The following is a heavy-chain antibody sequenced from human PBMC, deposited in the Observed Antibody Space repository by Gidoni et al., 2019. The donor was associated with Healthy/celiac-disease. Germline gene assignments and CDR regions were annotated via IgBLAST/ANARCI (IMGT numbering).Heavy chain of an antibody. CDR3: ARGGDYFDY. Sequence: QVQLVESGGGVVPPGRSLRLSCAASGFTFSRYAMHWVRQAPGKGLEWVAVISYDGSNKYYADSVKGRFTISRDNSKNTLYLQMNSLRAEDTAVYYCARGGDYFDYWGQGTLVTVSS. V-gene: IGHV3-30-3*01. CDR2: ISYDGSNK. CDR1: GFTFSRYA. J-gene: IGHJ4*02.